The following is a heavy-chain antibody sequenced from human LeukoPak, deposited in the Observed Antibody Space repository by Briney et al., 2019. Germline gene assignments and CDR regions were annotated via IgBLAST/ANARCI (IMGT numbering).Heavy chain of an antibody. Sequence: SVKVSCKASGGTFSSYTISWVRQAPGQGLEWMGRIIPILGIANYAQKFQGRVTITADKSTSTAYMELSSLRSEDTAVYYCARENSSSWYSSDYWGQRTLVTVSS. J-gene: IGHJ4*02. CDR2: IIPILGIA. D-gene: IGHD6-13*01. V-gene: IGHV1-69*04. CDR3: ARENSSSWYSSDY. CDR1: GGTFSSYT.